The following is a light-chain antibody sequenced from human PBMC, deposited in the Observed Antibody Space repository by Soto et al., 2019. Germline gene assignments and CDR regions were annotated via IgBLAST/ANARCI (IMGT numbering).Light chain of an antibody. CDR2: DVS. CDR3: NSYTSSTTSYI. Sequence: QSVLTQPASVSGSPGQSITISCTGTRRDVGAFNYVSWYQQHPGKAPKLMIYDVSNRPSGVSNRFSGSKSGNTASLTISGLQVEDEADYYCNSYTSSTTSYIFGTGTKVTVL. CDR1: RRDVGAFNY. J-gene: IGLJ1*01. V-gene: IGLV2-14*01.